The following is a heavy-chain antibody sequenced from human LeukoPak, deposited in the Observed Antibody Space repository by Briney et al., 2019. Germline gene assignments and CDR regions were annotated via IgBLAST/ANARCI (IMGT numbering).Heavy chain of an antibody. D-gene: IGHD6-19*01. J-gene: IGHJ4*02. V-gene: IGHV3-49*04. CDR1: GFTFGDFA. CDR2: IGSKTYGGTT. CDR3: TRSNSGWAYYFDY. Sequence: PGRSLRLSCTASGFTFGDFAMNWVRQAPGKGLEWVGFIGSKTYGGTTDYAASVKGRFIISRDESKSIAYLQMNSLKTEDTAVYYCTRSNSGWAYYFDYWGQGILVTASS.